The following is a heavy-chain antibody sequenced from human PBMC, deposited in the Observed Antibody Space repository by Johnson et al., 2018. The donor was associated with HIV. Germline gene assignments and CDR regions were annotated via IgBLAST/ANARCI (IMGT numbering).Heavy chain of an antibody. CDR1: GFTFSSYG. D-gene: IGHD6-13*01. J-gene: IGHJ3*02. V-gene: IGHV3-30*18. Sequence: QVLLVESGGGVVQPGRSLRLSCAASGFTFSSYGMHWVRQAPGKGLEWVAVISYDGSNKYYADSVKGRFTISSDNSKNTLYLQMNSLRAEDTAVDYCAKDERAAAGTRGLDAFDIGGQGTMVTVSS. CDR2: ISYDGSNK. CDR3: AKDERAAAGTRGLDAFDI.